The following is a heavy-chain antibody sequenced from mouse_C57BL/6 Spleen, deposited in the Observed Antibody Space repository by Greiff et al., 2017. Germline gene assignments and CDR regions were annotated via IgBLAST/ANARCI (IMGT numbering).Heavy chain of an antibody. D-gene: IGHD2-4*01. CDR3: ARYDYEGNYYAMDY. V-gene: IGHV1-63*01. Sequence: VKLQESGAELVRPGTSVKMSCKASGYTFTNYWIGWAKQRPGHGLEWIGDIYPGGGYTNYNEKFKGKATLTADKSSSTAYMQFSSLTSEDSAIYYCARYDYEGNYYAMDYWGQGTSVTVSS. J-gene: IGHJ4*01. CDR2: IYPGGGYT. CDR1: GYTFTNYW.